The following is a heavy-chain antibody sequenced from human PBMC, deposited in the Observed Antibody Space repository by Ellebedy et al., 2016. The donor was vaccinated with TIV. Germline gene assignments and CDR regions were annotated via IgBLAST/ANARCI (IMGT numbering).Heavy chain of an antibody. CDR2: IYYSGST. D-gene: IGHD6-13*01. J-gene: IGHJ5*02. Sequence: SETLPLTCTVSGGSISSTNYYRVWIRQPPGKGLEWIGSIYYSGSTNYNPSLKSRVTISADTSKNQFSLKLSSVTAADTAVYNCARLSSRIAAAAWGQGVLVTVTS. CDR1: GGSISSTNYY. CDR3: ARLSSRIAAAA. V-gene: IGHV4-39*07.